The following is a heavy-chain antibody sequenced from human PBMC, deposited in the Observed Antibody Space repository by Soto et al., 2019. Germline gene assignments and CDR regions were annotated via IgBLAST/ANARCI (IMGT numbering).Heavy chain of an antibody. J-gene: IGHJ5*02. CDR1: GGTFSSYA. CDR2: IIPIFGTA. D-gene: IGHD6-13*01. Sequence: ASVKVSCKASGGTFSSYAISWVRQAPGQGLEWMGGIIPIFGTANYAQKFQGRVTITADESTSTAYMELSSLRSEDTAVYYCARDQEAAAGPYNWFDPWGQGTLVTVSS. V-gene: IGHV1-69*13. CDR3: ARDQEAAAGPYNWFDP.